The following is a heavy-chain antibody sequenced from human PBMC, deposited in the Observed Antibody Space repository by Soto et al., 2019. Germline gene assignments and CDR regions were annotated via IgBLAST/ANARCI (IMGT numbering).Heavy chain of an antibody. D-gene: IGHD3-10*01. J-gene: IGHJ4*02. CDR1: GGSISSGGYY. Sequence: QVQLQESGPGLVKPSQTLSLTCTVSGGSISSGGYYWSWIRQHPGKGLEWIGYIYYSGSTYYNPSLKSRVTVSGXTSKNQFSLKLSSVTAADTAVYYCAREVQVRELDYWGQGTLVTVSS. CDR2: IYYSGST. V-gene: IGHV4-31*03. CDR3: AREVQVRELDY.